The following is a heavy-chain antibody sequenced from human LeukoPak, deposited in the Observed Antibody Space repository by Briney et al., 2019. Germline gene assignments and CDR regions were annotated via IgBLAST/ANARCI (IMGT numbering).Heavy chain of an antibody. D-gene: IGHD3-3*01. Sequence: SQTFSLTCAISGDSVSSNGASWNWIRQSPSRGLEWLGRTYYRSQQWHSDYAPSVKGRITLNPDTSKNQFSLQLNSMTPEDTAVYYCGRETDFGVVTNWGQGTLVTVSS. CDR2: TYYRSQQWHS. CDR1: GDSVSSNGAS. CDR3: GRETDFGVVTN. V-gene: IGHV6-1*01. J-gene: IGHJ4*02.